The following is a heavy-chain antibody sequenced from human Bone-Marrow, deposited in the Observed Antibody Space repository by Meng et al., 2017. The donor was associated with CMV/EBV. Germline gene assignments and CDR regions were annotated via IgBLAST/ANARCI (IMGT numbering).Heavy chain of an antibody. V-gene: IGHV3-15*01. D-gene: IGHD3-16*01. CDR2: IKSKTDGGTT. CDR1: GFTFSNAW. J-gene: IGHJ4*02. Sequence: GGSLRLSCAASGFTFSNAWMSWVRQAPGKGLEWVGRIKSKTDGGTTDYAAPVKGRFTISRDDSKNTLYLQMNSLKTEDTAVYYCTTDYFSILIESGAHVPLDYWGQGTLVTVSS. CDR3: TTDYFSILIESGAHVPLDY.